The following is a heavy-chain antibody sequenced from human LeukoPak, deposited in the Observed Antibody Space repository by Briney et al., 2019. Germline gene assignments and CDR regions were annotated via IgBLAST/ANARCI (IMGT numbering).Heavy chain of an antibody. CDR3: ARTPNWGSPWGLLDY. J-gene: IGHJ4*02. Sequence: GGSLRLSCAASGFTFSRSWMSWVRQAPGKGLEWVANIKQDGSEKYYVDSVKGRFTISGDNAKNSLYLQMNSLRAEDTAVYYCARTPNWGSPWGLLDYWGRGTLVTVSS. D-gene: IGHD7-27*01. CDR1: GFTFSRSW. V-gene: IGHV3-7*01. CDR2: IKQDGSEK.